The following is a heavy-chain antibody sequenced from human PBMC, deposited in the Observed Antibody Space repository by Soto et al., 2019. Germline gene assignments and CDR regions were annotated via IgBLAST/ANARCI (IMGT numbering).Heavy chain of an antibody. Sequence: GGSLRLSCAASGFTFRSYAMHWVRQAPGKGLEWVAIISYDEIYKYYADSVKGRFTISRDKSISTAYLQWNSLQASDTATYYCTKGAERTVQRFLDWVCGHWGQGTPVTVSS. V-gene: IGHV3-30-3*01. CDR3: TKGAERTVQRFLDWVCGH. D-gene: IGHD3-9*01. CDR1: GFTFRSYA. CDR2: ISYDEIYK. J-gene: IGHJ4*02.